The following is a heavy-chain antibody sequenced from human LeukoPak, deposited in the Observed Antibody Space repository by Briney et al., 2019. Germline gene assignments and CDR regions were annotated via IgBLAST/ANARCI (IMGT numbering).Heavy chain of an antibody. CDR3: ARDRGDIVVVPAAIDYYYYGMDV. Sequence: GGSLRLSCAASGFTFSSYAMHWVRQAPGKGLEWVVVISYDGSNKYYADSVKGRFTISRDNSKNTLYLQMNSLRAEDTAVYYCARDRGDIVVVPAAIDYYYYGMDVWGQGTTVTVSS. CDR1: GFTFSSYA. CDR2: ISYDGSNK. D-gene: IGHD2-2*01. V-gene: IGHV3-30-3*01. J-gene: IGHJ6*02.